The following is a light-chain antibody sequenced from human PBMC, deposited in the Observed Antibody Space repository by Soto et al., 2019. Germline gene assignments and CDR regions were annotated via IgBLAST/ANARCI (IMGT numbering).Light chain of an antibody. CDR2: EVS. V-gene: IGLV2-14*01. J-gene: IGLJ2*01. CDR3: TSYTSSTTPV. CDR1: SSDVGGYNY. Sequence: QSVLTQPASVSGSPGQSITISCTGTSSDVGGYNYVSWYQQHPGKAPKLMIYEVSNRPSGVSYRFSGSKSGNTASLTISGLQAEDEADYYCTSYTSSTTPVFGGGTQLTVL.